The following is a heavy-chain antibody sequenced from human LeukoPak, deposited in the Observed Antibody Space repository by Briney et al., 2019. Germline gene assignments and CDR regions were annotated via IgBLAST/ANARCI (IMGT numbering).Heavy chain of an antibody. CDR3: ASAGGDILTGLCLYY. D-gene: IGHD3-9*01. CDR1: GFTFSSYE. V-gene: IGHV3-48*03. CDR2: ISSSGSTI. Sequence: PGGSLRLSCAASGFTFSSYEMNWVRQAPGQGLEWVSYISSSGSTIYYADSVKGRFTISRDNAKNSLCLQMNSLRAEDTAVYYCASAGGDILTGLCLYYWGQGTLVTVSS. J-gene: IGHJ4*02.